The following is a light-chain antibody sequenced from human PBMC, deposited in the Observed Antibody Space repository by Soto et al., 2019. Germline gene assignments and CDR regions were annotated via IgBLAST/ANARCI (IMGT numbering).Light chain of an antibody. CDR2: AAS. Sequence: DIQMTQSPSSLSASVGDRVTITCRASQSISSYLNWYQQKPGKAPKVLIYAASSLQSGVPSRFSGSCSGTDFTLTISSLQPEDFATYYCQQSYSTPYTFGQGTNLEIK. CDR1: QSISSY. J-gene: IGKJ2*01. CDR3: QQSYSTPYT. V-gene: IGKV1-39*01.